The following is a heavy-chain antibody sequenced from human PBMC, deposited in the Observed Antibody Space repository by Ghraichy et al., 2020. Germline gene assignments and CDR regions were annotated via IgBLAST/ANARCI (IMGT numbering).Heavy chain of an antibody. D-gene: IGHD6-13*01. V-gene: IGHV1-2*02. Sequence: ASVKVSCKASGYTFTGYYMHWVRQAPGQGLEWMGWINPNSGGTNYAQKFQGRVTMTSDTSISTAYMELSRLRSDDTAVYYCARRGIAAPYYYGMDVWGQGTTVTVSS. CDR2: INPNSGGT. CDR3: ARRGIAAPYYYGMDV. J-gene: IGHJ6*02. CDR1: GYTFTGYY.